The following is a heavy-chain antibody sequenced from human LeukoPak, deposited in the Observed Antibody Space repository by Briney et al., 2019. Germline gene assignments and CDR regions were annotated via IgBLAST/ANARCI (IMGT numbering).Heavy chain of an antibody. D-gene: IGHD4-23*01. Sequence: ASVKVSCKASGGTFSSYAISWVRQAPGQGLEWMGGIIPIFGTANYAQKFQGRVTITADESTSTAYMELSSLRSEDTAGYYCARTLTRDAFDIWGQGTMVTVSS. J-gene: IGHJ3*02. CDR1: GGTFSSYA. CDR2: IIPIFGTA. CDR3: ARTLTRDAFDI. V-gene: IGHV1-69*13.